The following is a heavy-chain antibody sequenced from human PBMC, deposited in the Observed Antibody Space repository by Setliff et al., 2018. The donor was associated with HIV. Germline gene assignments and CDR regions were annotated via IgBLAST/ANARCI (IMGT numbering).Heavy chain of an antibody. J-gene: IGHJ5*02. CDR1: GFTFSNYW. CDR2: IAVDGSRT. V-gene: IGHV3-74*01. CDR3: ARDWGEHYDSSGFSS. Sequence: PGGSLRLSCAASGFTFSNYWMHWVRQAPGKGPVWVSRIAVDGSRTDYADSVKGRFTISRDNAKNALYLQMNSLRAEDTAVYYCARDWGEHYDSSGFSSWGQGTLVTVSS. D-gene: IGHD3-22*01.